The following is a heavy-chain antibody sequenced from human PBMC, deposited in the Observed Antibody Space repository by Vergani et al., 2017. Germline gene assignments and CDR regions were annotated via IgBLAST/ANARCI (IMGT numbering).Heavy chain of an antibody. Sequence: EVQLLESEGGLVQPGGSLRLSCAASGFTFSSYAMNWVRQAPGKGLEWVSVITGSGGSTYYADSVKGRFTISRDNSRNTLYLQMNSLRAEDTAIYYCAKDGDDYGDFGRRLDYWGQGTLVIVSS. V-gene: IGHV3-23*01. CDR3: AKDGDDYGDFGRRLDY. CDR2: ITGSGGST. CDR1: GFTFSSYA. D-gene: IGHD4-17*01. J-gene: IGHJ4*02.